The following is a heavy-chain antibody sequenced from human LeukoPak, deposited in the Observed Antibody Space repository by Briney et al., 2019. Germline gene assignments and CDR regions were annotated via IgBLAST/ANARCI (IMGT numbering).Heavy chain of an antibody. V-gene: IGHV3-11*01. CDR3: ARDLGFRGGVAAY. CDR1: GFTFSDYY. CDR2: IGSSGSTM. Sequence: GGSLRLSCAAPGFTFSDYYMSWIRQAPGKGLEWVSSIGSSGSTMYYAALLKGRFTISRDNAKNSLYLQMNSLRAEDSAVYYCARDLGFRGGVAAYWGQGTLVTVSS. D-gene: IGHD3-16*01. J-gene: IGHJ4*02.